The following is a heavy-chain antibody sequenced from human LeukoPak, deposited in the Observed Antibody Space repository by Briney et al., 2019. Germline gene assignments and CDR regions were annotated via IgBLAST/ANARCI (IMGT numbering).Heavy chain of an antibody. CDR3: ARGDGTIFGVVIIPYYYYGMDV. J-gene: IGHJ6*02. Sequence: EASVKVSCKASGYTCTSYDINWVRQATGQGLVWMGWMNPNSGNTGYAQKFQGRVTMTRNTSISTAYMELSSLRSEDTAVYYCARGDGTIFGVVIIPYYYYGMDVWGQGTTVTVSS. CDR1: GYTCTSYD. V-gene: IGHV1-8*01. CDR2: MNPNSGNT. D-gene: IGHD3-3*01.